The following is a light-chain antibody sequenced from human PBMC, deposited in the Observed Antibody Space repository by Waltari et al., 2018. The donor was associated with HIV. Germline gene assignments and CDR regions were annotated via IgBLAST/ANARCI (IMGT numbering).Light chain of an antibody. CDR2: DVI. CDR1: RGDVGGYNL. CDR3: CSYAGSSTWV. V-gene: IGLV2-23*02. Sequence: SALTQPASVSGSPGQSITISCTGTRGDVGGYNLFSWYQQHPGKATKLMIHDVIKRPSGVSTRFSGSKSGNTASMTISGLQADDEADYYCCSYAGSSTWVFGGGTKLTVL. J-gene: IGLJ3*02.